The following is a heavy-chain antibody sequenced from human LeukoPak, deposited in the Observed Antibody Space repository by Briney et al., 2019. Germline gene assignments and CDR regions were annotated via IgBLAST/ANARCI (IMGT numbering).Heavy chain of an antibody. CDR2: INTGTGNT. CDR1: GYTFTTYS. V-gene: IGHV1-3*04. CDR3: ARFRPVRGNDY. J-gene: IGHJ4*02. D-gene: IGHD3-10*02. Sequence: ASVKVSCKASGYTFTTYSIHWVRQAPGQRLEWMAWINTGTGNTKYSQKFQGRVTITRDTSANTAYMELSRLRSEDTAVYYRARFRPVRGNDYWGQGTLVTVSS.